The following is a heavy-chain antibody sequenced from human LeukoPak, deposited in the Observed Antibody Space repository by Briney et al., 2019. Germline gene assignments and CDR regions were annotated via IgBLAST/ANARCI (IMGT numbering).Heavy chain of an antibody. CDR3: AKDLPVAGGD. Sequence: GGSLRLSCAASGFTFSSYAMSWVRQVPGKGLEWVSGISGSGVGTYYADSVKGRFTISRDNSKNTLYLQMNSLRAEDTAVYYCAKDLPVAGGDWGQGTLVTVSS. J-gene: IGHJ4*02. CDR2: ISGSGVGT. CDR1: GFTFSSYA. V-gene: IGHV3-23*01. D-gene: IGHD6-19*01.